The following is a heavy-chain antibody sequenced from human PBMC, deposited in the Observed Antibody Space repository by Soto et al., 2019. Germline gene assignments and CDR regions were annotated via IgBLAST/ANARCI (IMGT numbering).Heavy chain of an antibody. J-gene: IGHJ4*02. CDR2: IYYSGST. CDR1: GGSISSSSYY. CDR3: ARHDYDYIWGSFFY. Sequence: SETLSLTCTVSGGSISSSSYYWGWIRQPPGKGLEWIGSIYYSGSTYYNPSLKSRVTISVDTSKNQFSLKLSSVTAADTAVYYCARHDYDYIWGSFFYWGQGTLVTVSS. D-gene: IGHD3-16*01. V-gene: IGHV4-39*01.